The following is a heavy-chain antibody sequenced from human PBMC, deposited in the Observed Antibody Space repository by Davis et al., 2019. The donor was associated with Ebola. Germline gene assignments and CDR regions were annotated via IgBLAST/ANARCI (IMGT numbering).Heavy chain of an antibody. J-gene: IGHJ4*02. CDR3: TRRLKDDSSGYYDY. CDR1: GFTFSGSA. CDR2: IRSKANSYAT. D-gene: IGHD3-22*01. Sequence: GESLKISCAASGFTFSGSAMHWVRQASGKGLEWVGRIRSKANSYATAYAASVKGRFTISRDESKNTAYLQMNSLKTEDTAVYNCTRRLKDDSSGYYDYWGQGTLVTVSS. V-gene: IGHV3-73*01.